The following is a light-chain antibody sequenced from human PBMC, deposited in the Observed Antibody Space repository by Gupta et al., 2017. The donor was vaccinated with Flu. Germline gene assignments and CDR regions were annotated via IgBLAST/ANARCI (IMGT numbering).Light chain of an antibody. J-gene: IGKJ2*03. V-gene: IGKV4-1*01. CDR3: QQEDSTPDS. Sequence: DIVMTQSPDSLAVSLGERATINCKSRQSVLYSPNNKNYLAWYQQKPGQPPKLLIYWASTRESGVPDRFSGSGSGTDFTLTISSLQAEDVAVYYCQQEDSTPDSFGQGTKLEIK. CDR2: WAS. CDR1: QSVLYSPNNKNY.